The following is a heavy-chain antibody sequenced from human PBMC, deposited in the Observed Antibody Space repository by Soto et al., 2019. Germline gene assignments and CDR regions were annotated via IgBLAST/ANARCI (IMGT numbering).Heavy chain of an antibody. D-gene: IGHD1-1*01. CDR1: GGSFSGYY. Sequence: QVQLQQWGAGLLKPSETLPLTCAVYGGSFSGYYWSWIRQPPGKGLEWIGEINHSGSTNYNPSLKSRVTISVDTSKNQFSLKLSSVTAADTAVYYCARGVLVRRSWFDPWGQGTLVTVSS. V-gene: IGHV4-34*01. CDR2: INHSGST. CDR3: ARGVLVRRSWFDP. J-gene: IGHJ5*02.